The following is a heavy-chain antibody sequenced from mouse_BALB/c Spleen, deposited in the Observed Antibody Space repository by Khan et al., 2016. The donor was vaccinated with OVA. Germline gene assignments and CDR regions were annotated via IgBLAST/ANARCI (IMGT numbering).Heavy chain of an antibody. CDR1: GFSLTSYG. V-gene: IGHV2-3*01. D-gene: IGHD2-1*01. CDR3: VKTNYGTPYAMDY. J-gene: IGHJ4*01. Sequence: QVQLKQSGPGLVAPSQSLSITCTVSGFSLTSYGVNWVRQPPGQGLEWLGVIWGDGSTNYHSALISRLSISKDNSESQCFLKLNSLQTDDTATYYCVKTNYGTPYAMDYWGQGTAVTVSS. CDR2: IWGDGST.